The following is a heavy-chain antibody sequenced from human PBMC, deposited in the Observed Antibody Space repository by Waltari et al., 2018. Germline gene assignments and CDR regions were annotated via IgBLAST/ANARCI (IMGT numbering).Heavy chain of an antibody. CDR2: INHSGST. J-gene: IGHJ4*02. CDR1: GGSFSGYY. V-gene: IGHV4-34*01. D-gene: IGHD3-22*01. CDR3: ARGRRGYYYDSSGYPTYYFDY. Sequence: QVQLQQWGAGLLKPSETLSLTCAVYGGSFSGYYWSWIRQPPGKGLGWIGEINHSGSTNYNPSLKSRVTISVDTSKNQFSLKLSSVTAADTAVYYCARGRRGYYYDSSGYPTYYFDYWGQGTLVTVSS.